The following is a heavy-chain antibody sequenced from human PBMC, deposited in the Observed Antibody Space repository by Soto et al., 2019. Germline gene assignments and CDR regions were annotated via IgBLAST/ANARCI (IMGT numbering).Heavy chain of an antibody. D-gene: IGHD1-1*01. Sequence: QVQLQQWGAGLVKPSETLSLSCAVYGQSFSGHSWAWIRHPPGKGLEWIGEINESGSTYYNPSLKSRVTSSTDTSKNQFSLKLSSVSAADTAAYFCARGSGIVALPGELEDVKYDYWGQGTLVNVSS. CDR1: GQSFSGHS. V-gene: IGHV4-34*01. J-gene: IGHJ4*02. CDR3: ARGSGIVALPGELEDVKYDY. CDR2: INESGST.